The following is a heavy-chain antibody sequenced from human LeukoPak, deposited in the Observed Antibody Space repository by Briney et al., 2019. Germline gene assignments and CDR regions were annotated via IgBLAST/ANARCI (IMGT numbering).Heavy chain of an antibody. CDR3: AREGQWYSSGWCRVGFDY. CDR2: MYYSGST. J-gene: IGHJ4*02. V-gene: IGHV4-59*01. D-gene: IGHD6-19*01. CDR1: GGSISSYY. Sequence: SETLSLTCTVSGGSISSYYWSWIRQPPGKGLEWIGYMYYSGSTNYNPSLKSRVTISVDTSKNQFSLKLSSVTAADTAVYYCAREGQWYSSGWCRVGFDYWGQGTLVTVSS.